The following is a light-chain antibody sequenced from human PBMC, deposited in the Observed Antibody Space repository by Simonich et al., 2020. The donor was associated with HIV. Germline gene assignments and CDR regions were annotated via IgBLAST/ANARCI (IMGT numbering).Light chain of an antibody. V-gene: IGKV3-15*01. J-gene: IGKJ4*01. CDR1: QSVSNN. CDR3: HQYNKWPPLT. CDR2: GAS. Sequence: ELVMTQSPATLSVSPGERATLSCRASQSVSNNLACDQQKPGQAPRLLIYGASTRATGIPARFTGSGSVTEFTLTISSMQSEDFAVYYCHQYNKWPPLTVGGGTKVEIK.